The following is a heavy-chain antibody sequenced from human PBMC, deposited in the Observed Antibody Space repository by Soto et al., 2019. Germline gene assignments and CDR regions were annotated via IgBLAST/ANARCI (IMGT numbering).Heavy chain of an antibody. Sequence: QVQLVQSGAEVKKPGASVKVSCKASAYTFTSYGISWVRQAPGQGLEWMGWISVYNGNTNYAQKRQGRGTMTTDTSTSTAYMELRSLRSDDTAVYYCARCGVRGAVTNRHYYYSGMDVWGQGTTVTVSS. V-gene: IGHV1-18*01. CDR1: AYTFTSYG. D-gene: IGHD3-10*01. CDR3: ARCGVRGAVTNRHYYYSGMDV. CDR2: ISVYNGNT. J-gene: IGHJ6*02.